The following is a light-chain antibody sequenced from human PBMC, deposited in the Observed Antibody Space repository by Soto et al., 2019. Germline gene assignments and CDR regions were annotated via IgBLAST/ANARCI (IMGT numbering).Light chain of an antibody. CDR1: QSVSSY. Sequence: KKSLCAVSLYPGERATLSCRASQSVSSYLAWYQQKPGQAPRLLIYGASARATGIPARFSGSGSGTEFTLTISSLQSEDFAVYYCQQYNNWPPLTFGGGTKVDIK. V-gene: IGKV3-15*01. J-gene: IGKJ4*01. CDR3: QQYNNWPPLT. CDR2: GAS.